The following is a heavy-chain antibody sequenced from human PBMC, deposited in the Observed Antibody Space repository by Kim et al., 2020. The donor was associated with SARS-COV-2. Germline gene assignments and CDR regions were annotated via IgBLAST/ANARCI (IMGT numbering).Heavy chain of an antibody. J-gene: IGHJ3*02. D-gene: IGHD2-21*02. CDR1: GFTFSSYS. V-gene: IGHV3-21*01. CDR3: ARVLLTLLSPLAYCGGDCPDAFDI. CDR2: ISSSSSYI. Sequence: GGSLRLSCAASGFTFSSYSMNWVRQAPGKGLEWVSSISSSSSYIYYADSVKGRFTISRDNAKNSLYLQMNSLRAEDTAVYYCARVLLTLLSPLAYCGGDCPDAFDIWGQGTMVTVSS.